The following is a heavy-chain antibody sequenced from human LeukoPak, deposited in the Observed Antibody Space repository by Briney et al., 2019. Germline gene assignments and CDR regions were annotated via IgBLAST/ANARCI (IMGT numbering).Heavy chain of an antibody. Sequence: SETLSLTCTVSGGSIRYYYWNWIRQPPGKGLERIGYIYYTGSTNYNPSLKSRVTISLDTSKNQLSLKLSSVTAADTAVYYCARGKPRGNYDISGFDYWGQGTLVTVSS. CDR3: ARGKPRGNYDISGFDY. V-gene: IGHV4-59*08. D-gene: IGHD3-22*01. CDR2: IYYTGST. CDR1: GGSIRYYY. J-gene: IGHJ4*02.